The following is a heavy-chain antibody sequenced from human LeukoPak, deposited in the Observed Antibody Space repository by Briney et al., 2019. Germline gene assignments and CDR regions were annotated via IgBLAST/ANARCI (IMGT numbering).Heavy chain of an antibody. D-gene: IGHD4-11*01. J-gene: IGHJ5*02. CDR2: IYSGGST. CDR1: GFTVSSNY. CDR3: AKDPIPWQKLPHWFDP. V-gene: IGHV3-66*02. Sequence: GGSLRLSCAASGFTVSSNYMSWVRQAPGKGLEWVSVIYSGGSTYYADSVKGRFTISRDNSKNTLYLQMNSLRAEDTAVYYCAKDPIPWQKLPHWFDPWGQGTLVTVSS.